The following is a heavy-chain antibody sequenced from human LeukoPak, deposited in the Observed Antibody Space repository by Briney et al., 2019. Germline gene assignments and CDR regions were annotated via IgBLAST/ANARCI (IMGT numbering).Heavy chain of an antibody. V-gene: IGHV3-23*01. D-gene: IGHD6-19*01. J-gene: IGHJ4*02. CDR1: GFSVSTSG. CDR2: ISVEGESA. Sequence: GGSLRLSCTVSGFSVSTSGMSWVRQAQGKGLQTISAISVEGESAYYPDSVKGRFTISRDNSKNTLYLQMNSLRVEDTAVYFCAQGYGNGWYPHWGQGSLVSVSS. CDR3: AQGYGNGWYPH.